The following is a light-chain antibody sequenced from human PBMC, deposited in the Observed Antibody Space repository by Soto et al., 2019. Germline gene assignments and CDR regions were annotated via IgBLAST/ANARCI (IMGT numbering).Light chain of an antibody. CDR1: SSDVGSYNL. J-gene: IGLJ1*01. V-gene: IGLV2-23*01. Sequence: QSALTQPASVSASPGQSITIPCTRTSSDVGSYNLVSWFQQHPGKVPKLLIYEGTKRPSGLSGRFSGSKSGNTASLTISGLQAEDEADYYCYSYAGENLYVFGTGTKLTVL. CDR3: YSYAGENLYV. CDR2: EGT.